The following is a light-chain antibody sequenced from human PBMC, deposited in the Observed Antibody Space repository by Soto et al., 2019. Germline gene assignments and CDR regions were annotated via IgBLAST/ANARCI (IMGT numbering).Light chain of an antibody. CDR2: DTS. CDR1: QGIGDT. V-gene: IGKV3-15*01. Sequence: VRTQSPATLSVSPGEGVTISCVANQGIGDTLAWYQHKPGQTPSLLIYDTSTRATGVPARFSGSRSGTEFTLTSNCLQSEDFAIYYCQPYNNWPLTFGGGTKVDIK. J-gene: IGKJ4*01. CDR3: QPYNNWPLT.